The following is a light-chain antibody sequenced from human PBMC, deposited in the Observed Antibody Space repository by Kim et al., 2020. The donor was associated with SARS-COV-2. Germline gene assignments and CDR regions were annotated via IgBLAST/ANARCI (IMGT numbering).Light chain of an antibody. CDR2: GAS. V-gene: IGKV1-6*01. CDR3: LQDYTYPRT. Sequence: AIQMTQSPSSLSASVGDRVTISCRASHDIGKDLAWFQQRPGKTPKVLIYGASTLQSGVPSRFAGYGSGTDFTLTISSLQAEDFATYYCLQDYTYPRTFGQGTKLEI. CDR1: HDIGKD. J-gene: IGKJ2*02.